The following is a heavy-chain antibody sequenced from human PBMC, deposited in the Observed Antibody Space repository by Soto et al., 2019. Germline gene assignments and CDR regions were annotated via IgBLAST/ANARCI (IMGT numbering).Heavy chain of an antibody. CDR3: ARAPMVLSRSYFDS. CDR1: GGSISNFY. Sequence: SETLSLTHTVSGGSISNFYCGWIRQPPGKGLEWIGYISYSGNTNYNPSLKSRVSISVDTSKNQLSLNLTSVTAADTTVYYCARAPMVLSRSYFDSWGQGTPVTVSS. D-gene: IGHD2-8*01. J-gene: IGHJ4*02. CDR2: ISYSGNT. V-gene: IGHV4-59*01.